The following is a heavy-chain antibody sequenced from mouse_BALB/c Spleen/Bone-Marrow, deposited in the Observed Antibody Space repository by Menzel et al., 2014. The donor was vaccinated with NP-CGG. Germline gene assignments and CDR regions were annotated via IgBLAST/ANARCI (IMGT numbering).Heavy chain of an antibody. Sequence: EVQRVESGGGLVQPGGSRKLSCAASGFTFSSFGMHWVRQAPEKGLEWVAYISGGSSIIYYADTVKGRFTISRDNPKNSLFLQMTSLRSEDTAIYYCARKDYCGYAAMDYWGQGTSVTVSS. J-gene: IGHJ4*01. CDR3: ARKDYCGYAAMDY. CDR2: ISGGSSII. D-gene: IGHD1-2*01. CDR1: GFTFSSFG. V-gene: IGHV5-17*02.